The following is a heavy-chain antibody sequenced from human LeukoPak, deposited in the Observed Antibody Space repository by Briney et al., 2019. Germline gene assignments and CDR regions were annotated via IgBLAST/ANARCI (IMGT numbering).Heavy chain of an antibody. CDR2: IWNDGHNR. J-gene: IGHJ4*02. CDR1: GCTFISYG. V-gene: IGHV3-33*01. CDR3: ARGTSRLDH. Sequence: GGGLRLSRVGSGCTFISYGMHWVRQAPGKGREWVAVIWNDGHNRYYADSVKGRFTITRENSKNTLYLQMNSLRAEDTAVYYCARGTSRLDHWGQGTLVTVSS. D-gene: IGHD2-2*01.